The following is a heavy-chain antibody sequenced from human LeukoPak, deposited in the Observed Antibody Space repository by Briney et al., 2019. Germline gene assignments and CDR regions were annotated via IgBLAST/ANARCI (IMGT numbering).Heavy chain of an antibody. D-gene: IGHD6-13*01. J-gene: IGHJ5*02. CDR3: ASQVYSSSRTGSWFDP. Sequence: ASVKVSCKASGYIFTGYYVHWVRQAPGQGLEWMGWINPNSGDTNFAQKFQGRVTMTGDTSISTAYMELSRLRSDDTAVYYCASQVYSSSRTGSWFDPWGQGTLVTVSS. CDR1: GYIFTGYY. CDR2: INPNSGDT. V-gene: IGHV1-2*02.